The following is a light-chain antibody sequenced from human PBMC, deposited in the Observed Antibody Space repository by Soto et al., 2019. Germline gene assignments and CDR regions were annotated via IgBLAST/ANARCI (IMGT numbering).Light chain of an antibody. CDR1: QSVSSSY. CDR3: HQYGSSPYT. J-gene: IGKJ2*01. Sequence: EIVLTHSPGTLSLSPGERATLSCSASQSVSSSYLAWYQQKPGQAPRLLIYGASSRATGIPDRFSGSGSGTDFTLTINRLELEDFALYYCHQYGSSPYTFGQGTKLEI. CDR2: GAS. V-gene: IGKV3-20*01.